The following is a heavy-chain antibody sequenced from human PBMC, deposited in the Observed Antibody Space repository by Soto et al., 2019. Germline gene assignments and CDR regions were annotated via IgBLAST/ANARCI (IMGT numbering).Heavy chain of an antibody. Sequence: SETLSLTCTVSGGSISSGDYYWSWVRQHPGKGLEWIGYRSYSGSTYYNPSLKSRVTIVVDTSRNQFSLRLSSVTAAATAVYYCARGGGLAYCGGDCLYNWFDPWGQGTLVTVSS. CDR1: GGSISSGDYY. V-gene: IGHV4-31*03. CDR3: ARGGGLAYCGGDCLYNWFDP. J-gene: IGHJ5*02. D-gene: IGHD2-21*02. CDR2: RSYSGST.